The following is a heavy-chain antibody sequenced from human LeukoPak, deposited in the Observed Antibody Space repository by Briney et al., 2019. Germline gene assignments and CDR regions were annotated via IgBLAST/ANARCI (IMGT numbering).Heavy chain of an antibody. Sequence: GGSLRLSCAASGFTFSSYGMHWVRQAPGKGLEWVAVISYDGSNKYYADSVKGRFTISRDNSKNTPYLQMNSLRAEDTAVYYCAKDLEFRWGQGTLVTVSS. CDR1: GFTFSSYG. CDR2: ISYDGSNK. D-gene: IGHD3-10*01. V-gene: IGHV3-30*18. CDR3: AKDLEFR. J-gene: IGHJ4*02.